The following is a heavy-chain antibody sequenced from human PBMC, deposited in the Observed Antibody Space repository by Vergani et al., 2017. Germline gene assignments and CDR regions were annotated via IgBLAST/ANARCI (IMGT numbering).Heavy chain of an antibody. CDR3: AKVGRSEVAGTFGAFDI. CDR2: LSASDRRT. J-gene: IGHJ3*02. V-gene: IGHV3-23*01. CDR1: GLTFIMHA. Sequence: EVQLLESGGDLVQPGGSLRLPCAAPGLTFIMHAMSWARQAPGKGLEWVSTLSASDRRTHYADSVKGRFTISREISKDTLFLHMNSLRPEDTAVYYCAKVGRSEVAGTFGAFDIWGQGTLVTVSS. D-gene: IGHD6-19*01.